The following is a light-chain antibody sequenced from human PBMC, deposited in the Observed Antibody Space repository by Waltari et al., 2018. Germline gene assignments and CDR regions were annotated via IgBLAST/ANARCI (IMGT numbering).Light chain of an antibody. V-gene: IGLV2-23*01. Sequence: QSALTQPASVSGSPGQSIPISCTSDVGNYHLVSWYQQRPGTAPKRKVYGATKRPSGVSDRFSGSKSVNAAYLTISGLQAEDEADYYCCTFTSSGTWVFGGGTKLTVL. CDR3: CTFTSSGTWV. J-gene: IGLJ2*01. CDR1: SDVGNYHL. CDR2: GAT.